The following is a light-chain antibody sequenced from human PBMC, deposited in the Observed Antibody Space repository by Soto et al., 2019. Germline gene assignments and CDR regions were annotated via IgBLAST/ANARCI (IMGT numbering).Light chain of an antibody. Sequence: DIVMTQSPLSLPVTPGEPASISCRSSRSLLHTDGYNYFDWYLQKPGQSPQLLIYLGSNRASGVPDRFSGSGSGTDFTLKISRVEAEDVGVFFGMQSLEGRTFGQGTKVEIK. V-gene: IGKV2-28*01. CDR1: RSLLHTDGYNY. CDR3: MQSLEGRT. CDR2: LGS. J-gene: IGKJ1*01.